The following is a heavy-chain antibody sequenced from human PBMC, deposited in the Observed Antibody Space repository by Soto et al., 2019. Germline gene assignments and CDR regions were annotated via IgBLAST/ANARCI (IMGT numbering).Heavy chain of an antibody. V-gene: IGHV4-59*01. CDR1: GGSISSYY. CDR2: IYYSGST. Sequence: SETLSLTCTVSGGSISSYYWSWIRQPPGKGLEWIGYIYYSGSTNYNPSLKSRVTISVDTSKNQFSLKLSSVTAADTAVYYCARDHGYDSSGYYRYNWFDPWGQGTLVTVSS. J-gene: IGHJ5*02. D-gene: IGHD3-22*01. CDR3: ARDHGYDSSGYYRYNWFDP.